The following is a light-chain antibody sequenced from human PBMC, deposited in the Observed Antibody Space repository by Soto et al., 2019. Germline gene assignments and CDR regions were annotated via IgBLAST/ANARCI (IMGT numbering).Light chain of an antibody. CDR2: GNS. CDR1: SSNIGAGYD. Sequence: QSVLTQPPSVSGAPGQRVTISCTGSSSNIGAGYDVHWYQPLPGTAPKLLIYGNSNRPSGVPDRFSGSKSGTSASLAITGLQAEDEADYYCQSYDSSLSGLRVLGGGTKLTVL. J-gene: IGLJ2*01. CDR3: QSYDSSLSGLRV. V-gene: IGLV1-40*01.